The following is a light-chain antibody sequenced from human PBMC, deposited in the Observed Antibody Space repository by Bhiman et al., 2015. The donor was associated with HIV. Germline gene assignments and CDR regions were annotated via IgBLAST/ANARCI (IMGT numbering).Light chain of an antibody. V-gene: IGLV1-51*01. Sequence: QFVLTQPPSVSAAPGQKVTVSCSGTTSDIGENYVSWYQKFPEAAPKLLIYDNDKRPSGIPDRFSGSKSGTSATLGITGLQTGDEADYSCGTWDSSLTAVVFGGGTKLTVL. J-gene: IGLJ2*01. CDR3: GTWDSSLTAVV. CDR2: DND. CDR1: TSDIGENY.